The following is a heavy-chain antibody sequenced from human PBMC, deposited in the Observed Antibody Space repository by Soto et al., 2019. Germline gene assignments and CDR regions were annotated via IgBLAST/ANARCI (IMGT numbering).Heavy chain of an antibody. J-gene: IGHJ4*02. CDR1: GGTFSSYR. CDR3: ARDSGAKLSSS. Sequence: SVKVSCKASGGTFSSYRINWVRQAPGQGLEWVGGIVPIYRTADYAQKFQGRVTITADESARTAYMELRSLKSQDTAVYYCARDSGAKLSSSWGQGTLVTVYS. CDR2: IVPIYRTA. D-gene: IGHD6-13*01. V-gene: IGHV1-69*13.